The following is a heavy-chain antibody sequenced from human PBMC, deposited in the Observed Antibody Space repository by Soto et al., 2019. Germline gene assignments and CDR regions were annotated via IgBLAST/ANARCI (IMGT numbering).Heavy chain of an antibody. CDR2: IWYDGSNK. CDR1: RFTFSSYG. CDR3: ARDRGAPSYYFDY. Sequence: QVQLVESGGGVVQPGRSLRLSCAASRFTFSSYGMHWVRQAPGKGLEWVAVIWYDGSNKYYADSVKGRFTISRDNSKNTLYLQMNSLRAEDTAVYYCARDRGAPSYYFDYWGQGTLVTVSS. D-gene: IGHD1-26*01. J-gene: IGHJ4*02. V-gene: IGHV3-33*01.